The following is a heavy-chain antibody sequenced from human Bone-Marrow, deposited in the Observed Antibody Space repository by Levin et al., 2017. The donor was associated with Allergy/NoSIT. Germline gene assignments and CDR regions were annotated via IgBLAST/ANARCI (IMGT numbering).Heavy chain of an antibody. J-gene: IGHJ3*02. CDR1: GFKFDDSV. Sequence: LSLTCAASGFKFDDSVMHWVRQAPGKGLEWVSGISWNNNNLGYADSVKGRFTISRDNGKNSLYLQLNSLRREDTALYYCAKARPLDAFDIWGQGTMVTVSS. V-gene: IGHV3-9*01. CDR2: ISWNNNNL. CDR3: AKARPLDAFDI.